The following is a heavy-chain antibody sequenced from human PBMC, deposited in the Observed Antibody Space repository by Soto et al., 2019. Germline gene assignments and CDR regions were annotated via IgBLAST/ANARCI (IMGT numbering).Heavy chain of an antibody. V-gene: IGHV1-2*02. CDR2: INPNSGGT. J-gene: IGHJ6*02. Sequence: ASVKVSCKASGYTSTGSYMHGVRQPPGQGLEWMGWINPNSGGTNYAQKFQGRVTMTRDTSISTAYMELSRLRSDDTAVYYCARTRGETYYYDSSGSLGYYGMDVWGQGTTVTVSS. D-gene: IGHD3-22*01. CDR1: GYTSTGSY. CDR3: ARTRGETYYYDSSGSLGYYGMDV.